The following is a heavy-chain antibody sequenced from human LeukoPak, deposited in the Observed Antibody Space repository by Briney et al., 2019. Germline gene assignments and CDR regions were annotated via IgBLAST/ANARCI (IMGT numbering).Heavy chain of an antibody. Sequence: PSETLSLTCGVYDGSFSSYYWRWIRQPPGKGLEWIGEINHSGSTNYNPSLKSRLTIPVDTSKNQFSLRLSSVTAADTAVYYCARGRGEGRGISMVRGVRAASYNWFDPWGHGTLVTVSS. CDR3: ARGRGEGRGISMVRGVRAASYNWFDP. CDR2: INHSGST. CDR1: DGSFSSYY. V-gene: IGHV4-34*01. D-gene: IGHD3-10*01. J-gene: IGHJ5*02.